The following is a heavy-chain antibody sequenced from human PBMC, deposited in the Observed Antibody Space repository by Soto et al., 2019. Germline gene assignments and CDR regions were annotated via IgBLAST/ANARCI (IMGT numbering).Heavy chain of an antibody. CDR1: GFTFSSYG. CDR3: AREAYGSGSYWYYYFDY. V-gene: IGHV3-33*01. J-gene: IGHJ4*02. Sequence: QVQLVESGGGVVPPGRSLRLSCAASGFTFSSYGMHWVRQAPGKGLEWVAVIWYDGSNKYYADSVKGGFTISRDNSKNTLNLQMNSLRAEDTAVYYWAREAYGSGSYWYYYFDYWGQGTLVTVSS. CDR2: IWYDGSNK. D-gene: IGHD3-10*01.